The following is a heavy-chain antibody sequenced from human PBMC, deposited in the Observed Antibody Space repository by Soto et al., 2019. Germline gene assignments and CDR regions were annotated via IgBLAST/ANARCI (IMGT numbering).Heavy chain of an antibody. Sequence: GGSLRLSCAASGFTFSSYAMSWVRQAPGKGLEWVSAISGSGGSTYYTDSVKGRFTISRDNSKNTLYLQMNSLRAEDTAVYYCAKDARRSGSYSYYFDYWGQGTLVTVSS. CDR3: AKDARRSGSYSYYFDY. CDR1: GFTFSSYA. D-gene: IGHD1-26*01. V-gene: IGHV3-23*01. CDR2: ISGSGGST. J-gene: IGHJ4*02.